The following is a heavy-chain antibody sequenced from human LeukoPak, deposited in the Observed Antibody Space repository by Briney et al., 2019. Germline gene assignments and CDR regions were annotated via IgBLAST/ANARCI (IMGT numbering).Heavy chain of an antibody. CDR3: ARDRRAVTGGFDY. J-gene: IGHJ4*02. D-gene: IGHD6-19*01. CDR2: ISSSGNSI. CDR1: GFTFSDYY. Sequence: GGSLRLSCAASGFTFSDYYMGWIRQAPGKGLEWVSYISSSGNSIYYADSVKGRFTISRDNAKNSLYLQMNSLRAEETVVYYCARDRRAVTGGFDYWGQGTLVTVSS. V-gene: IGHV3-11*01.